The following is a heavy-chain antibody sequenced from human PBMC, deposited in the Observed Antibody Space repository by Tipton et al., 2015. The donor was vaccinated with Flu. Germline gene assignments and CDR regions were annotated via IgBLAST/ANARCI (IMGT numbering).Heavy chain of an antibody. Sequence: QLVQSGAEVKKPGASVKVSCKASGYSFTNYYIHWVRQAPGHGLEYMGRINPDSGGTKHSPKFQGRVTMARDTSLSTAYMELTGLKSDDTAMYYCGGRGWYRGSYWDAWGQGTPVTVSS. V-gene: IGHV1-2*06. D-gene: IGHD1-26*01. CDR1: GYSFTNYY. CDR2: INPDSGGT. CDR3: GGRGWYRGSYWDA. J-gene: IGHJ5*02.